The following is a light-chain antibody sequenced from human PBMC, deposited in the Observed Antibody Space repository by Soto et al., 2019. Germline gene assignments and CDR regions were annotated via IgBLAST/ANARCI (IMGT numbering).Light chain of an antibody. J-gene: IGKJ5*01. CDR2: GAS. CDR1: QSVSSN. Sequence: EIVMTQSPATLSVSPGERATLSCRASQSVSSNLAWYQQKPGQALRLLIYGASTRATGIPARFSGSGSGTEFTLTINSLQSEDFAVYYCQQYNNWPPTFGQGTRLEIK. CDR3: QQYNNWPPT. V-gene: IGKV3-15*01.